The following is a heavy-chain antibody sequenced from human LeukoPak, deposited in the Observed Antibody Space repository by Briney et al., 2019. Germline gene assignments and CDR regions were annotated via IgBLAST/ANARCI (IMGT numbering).Heavy chain of an antibody. Sequence: GESLKISCKGSGYNFTTYSISWVRQMPGKGLEWMGKIDPSDSYIDYSPSFDGHVTISADRSLSTAYLQWSSLKASDTALYYCAGQARGAVRKHWFDPWGQGTLVTVSS. CDR1: GYNFTTYS. D-gene: IGHD6-6*01. J-gene: IGHJ5*02. CDR3: AGQARGAVRKHWFDP. CDR2: IDPSDSYI. V-gene: IGHV5-10-1*01.